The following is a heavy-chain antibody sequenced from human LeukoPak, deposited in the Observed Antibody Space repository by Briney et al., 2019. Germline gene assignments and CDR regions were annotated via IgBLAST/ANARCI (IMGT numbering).Heavy chain of an antibody. CDR2: MYHSGIT. CDR1: GYSISSGYY. J-gene: IGHJ4*02. V-gene: IGHV4-38-2*01. Sequence: KTSETLSLTCAVSGYSISSGYYWGWIRQPPGKGLEWIGNMYHSGITDYNASLKSRVTISVDTSNNQFSLKLNSVTAADTAVYYCARRYSNSYFDFWGQGTLVTVSS. D-gene: IGHD4-11*01. CDR3: ARRYSNSYFDF.